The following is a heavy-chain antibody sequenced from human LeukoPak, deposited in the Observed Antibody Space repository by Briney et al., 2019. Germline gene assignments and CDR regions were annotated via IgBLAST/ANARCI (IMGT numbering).Heavy chain of an antibody. CDR1: GGSFSGYY. CDR2: INHSGST. D-gene: IGHD4-23*01. CDR3: ARFDDYCGNPGGEN. J-gene: IGHJ4*02. V-gene: IGHV4-34*01. Sequence: SETLSLTCAVYGGSFSGYYWSWIRQPPGKGLEWIGEINHSGSTNYNPSLKSRVTISVDTSKNQFSLKLSSVTAADTAVYYCARFDDYCGNPGGENWGQGTLVTVSS.